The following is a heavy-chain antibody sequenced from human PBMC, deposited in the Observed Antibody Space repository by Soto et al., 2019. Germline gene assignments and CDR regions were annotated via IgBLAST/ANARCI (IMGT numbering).Heavy chain of an antibody. D-gene: IGHD6-13*01. V-gene: IGHV3-23*01. Sequence: GGSLRLSCAASGFTFSSYAMSWVRQAPGKGLEWVSAISGSGGSTYYADSVKGRFTISRDNSKNTLYLQMNSLRAEDTAVYYFAKCGSSWYWYFDLWGRGTLVTVSS. CDR1: GFTFSSYA. CDR3: AKCGSSWYWYFDL. CDR2: ISGSGGST. J-gene: IGHJ2*01.